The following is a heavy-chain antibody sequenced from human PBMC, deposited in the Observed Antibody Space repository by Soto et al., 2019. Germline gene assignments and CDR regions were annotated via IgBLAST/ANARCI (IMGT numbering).Heavy chain of an antibody. V-gene: IGHV3-30-3*01. D-gene: IGHD6-6*01. Sequence: QVQLVESGGGVVQPGRSLRLSCAASGFTFSSYAMHWVRQAPGKGLEWVAVISYDGSNKYYADSVKGRFTISRDTSKNTLYLQMNSLRAEDTAVYYCSSARPGVGFDYWGQGTLVTVSS. CDR3: SSARPGVGFDY. CDR1: GFTFSSYA. CDR2: ISYDGSNK. J-gene: IGHJ4*02.